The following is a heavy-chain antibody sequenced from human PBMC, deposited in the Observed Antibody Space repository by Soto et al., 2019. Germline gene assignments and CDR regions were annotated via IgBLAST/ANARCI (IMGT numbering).Heavy chain of an antibody. V-gene: IGHV4-34*01. CDR3: ARGGSVVVAATRAFDI. CDR2: INHSGST. J-gene: IGHJ3*02. D-gene: IGHD2-15*01. CDR1: GGSFSGYY. Sequence: SETLSLTCAVYGGSFSGYYWIWIRQPPGKGLEWIGEINHSGSTNYNPSLKSRVTISVDTSKNQFSLKLSSVAAADTAVYYCARGGSVVVAATRAFDIWGQGTMVTVSS.